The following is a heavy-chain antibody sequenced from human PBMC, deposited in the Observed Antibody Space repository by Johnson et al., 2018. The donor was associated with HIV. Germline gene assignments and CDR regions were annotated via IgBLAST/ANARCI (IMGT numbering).Heavy chain of an antibody. CDR1: GFTFSSSA. CDR3: AREGWYGDYVDAFDI. Sequence: QVQLVESGGGVGQPGRSLRLSCAASGFTFSSSAMHWARQAPGKGLEWVALISFAGSKKSYADSVQGRFTISRANAKNSLYLQTNSLRAEDRALYYGAREGWYGDYVDAFDIWGQGAMVTVSS. D-gene: IGHD4-17*01. V-gene: IGHV3-30-3*01. CDR2: ISFAGSKK. J-gene: IGHJ3*02.